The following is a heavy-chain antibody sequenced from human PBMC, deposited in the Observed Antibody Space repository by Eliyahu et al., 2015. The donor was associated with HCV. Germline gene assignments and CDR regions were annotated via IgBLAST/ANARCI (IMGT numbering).Heavy chain of an antibody. CDR1: GXXFXXYY. CDR2: IYHSGST. V-gene: IGHV4-34*01. CDR3: AILWFNNSGAKGAY. Sequence: QVQLQQWGAGLLKPSETLSLXCAVXGXXFXXYYWXWIRQPPGKGLEWIGXIYHSGSTTYNPSLKSRVTISVDRSKNQFSLKLSSVTAADTAVYYCAILWFNNSGAKGAYWGQGTLVTVSS. D-gene: IGHD3-10*01. J-gene: IGHJ4*02.